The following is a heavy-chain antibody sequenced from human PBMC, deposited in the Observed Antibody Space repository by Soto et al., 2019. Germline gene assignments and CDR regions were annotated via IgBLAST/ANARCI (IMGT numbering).Heavy chain of an antibody. Sequence: GGSLRLSCVASGFGFSNAWMSWVRQAPGKGLEWVGRIKSNPDGGTTDYAAPVEGRFTISRDDSKNTLYLQMNSLKTEDTAVYYCNDTMARENWFDPWGQGTLVTVSS. J-gene: IGHJ5*02. V-gene: IGHV3-15*01. CDR3: NDTMARENWFDP. D-gene: IGHD3-10*01. CDR2: IKSNPDGGTT. CDR1: GFGFSNAW.